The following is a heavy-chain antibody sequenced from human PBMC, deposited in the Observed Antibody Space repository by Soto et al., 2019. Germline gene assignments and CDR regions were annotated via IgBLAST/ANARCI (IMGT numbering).Heavy chain of an antibody. D-gene: IGHD2-15*01. V-gene: IGHV3-30*01. Sequence: QVQLVESGGGVVQPGRSLRLSCAASGFTFSSSAMHWVRQAPGKGLEWVTVISYDGSNKYYADSVKGRFTVSRDNSKNTLYLQMNSLRAEDAAEYYCARDSWSFDYWGQGTLVTVSS. CDR3: ARDSWSFDY. CDR2: ISYDGSNK. CDR1: GFTFSSSA. J-gene: IGHJ4*02.